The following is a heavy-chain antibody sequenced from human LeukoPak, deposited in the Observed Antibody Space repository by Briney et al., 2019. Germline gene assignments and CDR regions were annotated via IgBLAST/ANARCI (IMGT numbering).Heavy chain of an antibody. CDR3: ARGNYGSGTDY. V-gene: IGHV1-8*02. Sequence: ASVKVSCKASGYTFTGYYMHWVRQAPGQGLEWMGWMNPNSGNTGYAQKFQGRVTMTRNTSISTAYMELSSLRSEDTAVYYCARGNYGSGTDYWGQGTLVTVSS. J-gene: IGHJ4*02. CDR1: GYTFTGYY. CDR2: MNPNSGNT. D-gene: IGHD3-10*01.